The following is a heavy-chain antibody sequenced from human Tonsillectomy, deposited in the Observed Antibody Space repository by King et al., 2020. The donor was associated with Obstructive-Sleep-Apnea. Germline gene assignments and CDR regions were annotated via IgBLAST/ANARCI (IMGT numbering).Heavy chain of an antibody. CDR3: ARDGSEKSPYY. CDR1: GGSISTSDYY. Sequence: QLQESGPGLVKPSETLSLTCTVSGGSISTSDYYWGWIRQPPGKGLEWIGTFYYSGSTDYNPSLKSRVTISVDTSKNQFSLNLTSVTAADTAVYYCARDGSEKSPYYWGQGTLVTVSS. V-gene: IGHV4-39*07. CDR2: FYYSGST. J-gene: IGHJ4*02.